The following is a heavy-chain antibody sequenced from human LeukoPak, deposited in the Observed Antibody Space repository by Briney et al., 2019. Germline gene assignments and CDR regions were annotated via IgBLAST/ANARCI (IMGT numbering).Heavy chain of an antibody. CDR2: SSGSGGGT. Sequence: GGSLRLSCAASGCTFSSYAMSWGRQGPGKGLEWVSASSGSGGGTYYADSLKGRCTISRDNSKNTLYLQMNSLRAEDTAVYYCAKDRVTYYDFWSGYQPRYNWFDPWGQGALVTVSS. CDR1: GCTFSSYA. J-gene: IGHJ5*02. D-gene: IGHD3-3*01. V-gene: IGHV3-23*01. CDR3: AKDRVTYYDFWSGYQPRYNWFDP.